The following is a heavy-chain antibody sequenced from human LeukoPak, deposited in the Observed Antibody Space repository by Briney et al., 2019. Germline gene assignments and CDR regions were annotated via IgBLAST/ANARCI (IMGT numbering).Heavy chain of an antibody. CDR2: INPNSGGT. V-gene: IGHV1-2*02. J-gene: IGHJ5*02. D-gene: IGHD5-12*01. CDR3: ARDEGWLRFWNWFDP. CDR1: GYTFTGYY. Sequence: ASVKVSCKASGYTFTGYYMHWVRQAPGQGLEWMGWINPNSGGTNYAQKFQGRVTMTRDTSISTAYMELSRLRSDDTAVYYCARDEGWLRFWNWFDPWGQGTPVTVSS.